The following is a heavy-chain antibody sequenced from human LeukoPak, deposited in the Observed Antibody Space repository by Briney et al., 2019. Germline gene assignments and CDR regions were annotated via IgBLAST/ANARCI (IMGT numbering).Heavy chain of an antibody. D-gene: IGHD1-7*01. CDR1: GFTFRGFW. CDR2: IKQDGSEK. V-gene: IGHV3-7*01. Sequence: GGSLRLSCAASGFTFRGFWMSWVRQTPGKGLEWVANIKQDGSEKYYVDSVKGRFTISRDNAKNSLSLQMNGLRVEDTAVYYCARAGSFWHYVYWGQGTLVTVSS. CDR3: ARAGSFWHYVY. J-gene: IGHJ4*02.